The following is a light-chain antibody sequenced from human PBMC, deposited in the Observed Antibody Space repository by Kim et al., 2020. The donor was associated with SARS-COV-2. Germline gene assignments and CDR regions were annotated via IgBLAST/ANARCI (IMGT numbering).Light chain of an antibody. V-gene: IGLV1-44*01. CDR2: SNN. CDR1: SSNIGSNT. CDR3: AAWDDSLNGWV. J-gene: IGLJ3*02. Sequence: GQRFTISCSGSSSNIGSNTVTWYQQLPGTAPKLLIYSNNQRPSGVPDRFSGSKSGTSASLAISGLQSEDEADYYCAAWDDSLNGWVFGGGTQLTVL.